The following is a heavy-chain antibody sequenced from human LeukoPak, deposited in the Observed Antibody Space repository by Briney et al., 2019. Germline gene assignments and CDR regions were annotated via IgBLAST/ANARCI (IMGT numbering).Heavy chain of an antibody. Sequence: SETLSLTCTVSGGSISSYYWSWIRQPPGKGLEWIGYIYYSGSTNYNPSLKSRVTISVDTSKNQSSLKLSSVTAADTAVYYCASYDFWSGYLDVWGQGTTVTVSS. CDR1: GGSISSYY. CDR3: ASYDFWSGYLDV. V-gene: IGHV4-59*01. J-gene: IGHJ6*02. CDR2: IYYSGST. D-gene: IGHD3-3*01.